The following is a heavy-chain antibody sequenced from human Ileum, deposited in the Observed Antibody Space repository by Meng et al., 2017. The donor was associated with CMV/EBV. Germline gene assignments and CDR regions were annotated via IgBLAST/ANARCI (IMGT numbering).Heavy chain of an antibody. Sequence: GGSLRLSCEASGFSFNHYAMHWVRQAPGKGLEWVAVISYDGDTKYYAASVKGRFTSSRDNSKNTLFLHMNRLRADDSAVYYCAKVLTGSLYYFESWGQGSLVTVSS. CDR3: AKVLTGSLYYFES. J-gene: IGHJ4*02. CDR2: ISYDGDTK. V-gene: IGHV3-30-3*01. CDR1: GFSFNHYA. D-gene: IGHD3-9*01.